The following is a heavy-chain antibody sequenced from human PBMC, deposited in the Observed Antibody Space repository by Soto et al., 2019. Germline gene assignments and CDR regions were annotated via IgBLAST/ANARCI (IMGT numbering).Heavy chain of an antibody. D-gene: IGHD2-15*01. CDR3: AKESPVLTV. V-gene: IGHV3-23*01. CDR2: ISGSDYST. CDR1: GFTFGSYG. Sequence: EVQLLESGGVLVQPGGSLRLSCAASGFTFGSYGMSWVRQAPGRGLEWVSAISGSDYSTYSADSVKGRFTVSRDNSKNTQYLQMNSRRAEDTAVYYCAKESPVLTVWGQGTTVTVSS. J-gene: IGHJ6*02.